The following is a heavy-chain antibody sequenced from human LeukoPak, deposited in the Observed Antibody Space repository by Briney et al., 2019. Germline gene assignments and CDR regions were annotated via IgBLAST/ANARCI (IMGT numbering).Heavy chain of an antibody. D-gene: IGHD3-22*01. V-gene: IGHV3-66*01. Sequence: PGGSLRLSCAASGFTVSSNYMSWVRQAPGKGLEWVSAIYSGGSTYYADSVKGRFTISRDNSKNTVYLQMNSLRAEDTAVYYCASRRSSALDYWGQGTLVTVSS. CDR1: GFTVSSNY. J-gene: IGHJ4*02. CDR3: ASRRSSALDY. CDR2: IYSGGST.